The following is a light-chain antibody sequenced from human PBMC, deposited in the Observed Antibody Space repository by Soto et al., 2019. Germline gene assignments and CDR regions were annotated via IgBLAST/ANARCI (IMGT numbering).Light chain of an antibody. J-gene: IGKJ1*01. CDR1: QSVSSGY. CDR3: KQYGSSPRT. Sequence: EIVLTQSPGPLSLSPGERASLPRRDIQSVSSGYLVWYQQKPGQAPRLLIYGASSRATGIPDRFSGSGSGTDFTLTISRLETEDFAVYYCKQYGSSPRTFGQGTMVDIK. CDR2: GAS. V-gene: IGKV3-20*01.